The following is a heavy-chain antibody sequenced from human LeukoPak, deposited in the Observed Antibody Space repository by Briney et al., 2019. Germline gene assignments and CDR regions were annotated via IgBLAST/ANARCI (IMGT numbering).Heavy chain of an antibody. D-gene: IGHD5/OR15-5a*01. J-gene: IGHJ6*03. Sequence: SETLSLTCAVYGGSFSGYYWSWIRQPPGKGLEWIGEINHSGSTNYNPSLKGRVTISVDTSKNQFSLKLSSVTAADTAVYYCARGKSTKQYYYYYYYMDVWGKGTTVTVSS. CDR3: ARGKSTKQYYYYYYYMDV. CDR1: GGSFSGYY. CDR2: INHSGST. V-gene: IGHV4-34*01.